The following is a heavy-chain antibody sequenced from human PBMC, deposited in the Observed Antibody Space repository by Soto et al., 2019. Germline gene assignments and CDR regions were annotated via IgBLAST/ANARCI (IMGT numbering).Heavy chain of an antibody. CDR3: TKQKGDSRTYNGLDV. CDR1: GDSVPSNSAA. Sequence: SQTLSLTCAISGDSVPSNSAAWNWIRQSPSRGLEWLGRAYYRSQWFYDSAVSVKSRITVIPDTSKNQFSLQLSSVTPEDTAVYYCTKQKGDSRTYNGLDVWGQGITVTVSS. J-gene: IGHJ6*02. V-gene: IGHV6-1*01. CDR2: AYYRSQWFY. D-gene: IGHD2-21*02.